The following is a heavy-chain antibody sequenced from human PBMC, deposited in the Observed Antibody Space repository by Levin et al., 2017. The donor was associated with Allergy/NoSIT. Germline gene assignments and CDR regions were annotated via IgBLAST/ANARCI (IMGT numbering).Heavy chain of an antibody. Sequence: SGPTLVKPTQTLTLTCTFSGFSLGTNGVGVGWIRQPPGKALEWLALIYWDDDKRYSPSLKSRLTITKDTSKNQVVLTMTNMDPVDTATYYCAHTGTYYSGSGLGYWGQGTLVTVSS. CDR2: IYWDDDK. CDR1: GFSLGTNGVG. CDR3: AHTGTYYSGSGLGY. J-gene: IGHJ4*02. D-gene: IGHD3-10*01. V-gene: IGHV2-5*02.